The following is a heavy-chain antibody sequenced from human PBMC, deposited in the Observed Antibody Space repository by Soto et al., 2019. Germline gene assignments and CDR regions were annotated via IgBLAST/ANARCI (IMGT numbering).Heavy chain of an antibody. Sequence: GRSLRLSCAAYGFSVSNNYMGWVLLATGKGLAWVSFIYSVGSTYYRDSVKGRFTISRDTSKNIVHLQMNGLRAEETAVYYCARALPPGWEIRGGYFDSWGQGTLVTVSS. CDR1: GFSVSNNY. J-gene: IGHJ4*02. CDR3: ARALPPGWEIRGGYFDS. CDR2: IYSVGST. V-gene: IGHV3-53*01. D-gene: IGHD3-10*01.